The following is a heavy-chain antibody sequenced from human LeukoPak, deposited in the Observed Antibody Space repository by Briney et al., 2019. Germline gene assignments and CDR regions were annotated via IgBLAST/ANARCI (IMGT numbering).Heavy chain of an antibody. D-gene: IGHD3-22*01. CDR1: GGSISSGGYY. J-gene: IGHJ3*02. CDR2: TYHSGST. Sequence: PSETLSLTCTVSGGSISSGGYYWSWIRQPPGKGPDFIGRTYHSGSTYYNPSLESRVTISVDTSNNQVSLMLRSVTAADTAMYYCAKWPRVSGYSDGFDIWGQGTMVTVSS. V-gene: IGHV4-39*01. CDR3: AKWPRVSGYSDGFDI.